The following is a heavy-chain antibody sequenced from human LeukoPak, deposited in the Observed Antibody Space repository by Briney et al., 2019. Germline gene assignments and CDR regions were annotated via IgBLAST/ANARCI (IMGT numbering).Heavy chain of an antibody. CDR2: IIPIFGTA. D-gene: IGHD3-3*01. Sequence: VASVKVSRKASGGTFSSYAISWVRQAPGQGFEWMGGIIPIFGTANYAQKFQGRVTITADKSTSTAYMELRSLRSDDTAVYYCAREWRDFWSGYYTGSTPYFDYWGQGTLVTVSS. V-gene: IGHV1-69*06. CDR1: GGTFSSYA. CDR3: AREWRDFWSGYYTGSTPYFDY. J-gene: IGHJ4*02.